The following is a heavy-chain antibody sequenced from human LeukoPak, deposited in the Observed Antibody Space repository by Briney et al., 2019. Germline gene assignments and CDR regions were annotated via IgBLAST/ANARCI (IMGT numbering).Heavy chain of an antibody. J-gene: IGHJ5*02. CDR3: ARARQYYDILTGYPHHPSWFDP. CDR1: GYTFTSYG. CDR2: ISAYNGNT. V-gene: IGHV1-18*01. Sequence: WASVKVSCKASGYTFTSYGISWVRQAPGQGLEWMGWISAYNGNTNYAQKLQGRVTMTTDTSTSTAYMELRSLRSDDTAVYYCARARQYYDILTGYPHHPSWFDPWGQGTLVTVSS. D-gene: IGHD3-9*01.